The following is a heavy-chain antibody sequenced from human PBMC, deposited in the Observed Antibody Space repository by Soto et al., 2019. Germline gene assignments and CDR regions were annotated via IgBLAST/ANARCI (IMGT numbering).Heavy chain of an antibody. Sequence: GGSLRLSCAASGFTFSSYWMHWVRQAPGKGLVWVSRINSDGSSTSYADSVKGRFTISRDNAKNTLYLQMNSLRAEDTAVYYCARIPVGYSSSWDYYGMDVWGQGTTVTVSS. CDR1: GFTFSSYW. CDR3: ARIPVGYSSSWDYYGMDV. J-gene: IGHJ6*02. CDR2: INSDGSST. D-gene: IGHD6-13*01. V-gene: IGHV3-74*01.